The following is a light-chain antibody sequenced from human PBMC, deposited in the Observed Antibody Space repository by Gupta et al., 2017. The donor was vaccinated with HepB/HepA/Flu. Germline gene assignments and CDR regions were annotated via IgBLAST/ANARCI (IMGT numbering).Light chain of an antibody. Sequence: QSALTQPPSESGSLGQSVTISCTGTSSDVGGYKYVSWYQQDPGKAPKLLIYEVSERPSWVPARFSASRSGNTASLTVSGLQAEDGSYYGCSSYAENNSYVFGSGTKVTVL. V-gene: IGLV2-8*01. CDR2: EVS. CDR3: SSYAENNSYV. CDR1: SSDVGGYKY. J-gene: IGLJ1*01.